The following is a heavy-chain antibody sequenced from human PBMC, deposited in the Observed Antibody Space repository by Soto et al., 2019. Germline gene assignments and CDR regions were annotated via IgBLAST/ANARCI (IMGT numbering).Heavy chain of an antibody. CDR3: ARRDSTGYYAH. CDR1: GGSISSGY. D-gene: IGHD3-22*01. Sequence: SETLSLTCSVSGGSISSGYWSWFRQPPGKGLEWIGFIYSSGSTNYNPSLKSRVTISVDTSKNQFSLKLSSVTAADTAVYYCARRDSTGYYAHWGQGSLVTVSS. V-gene: IGHV4-59*08. CDR2: IYSSGST. J-gene: IGHJ4*02.